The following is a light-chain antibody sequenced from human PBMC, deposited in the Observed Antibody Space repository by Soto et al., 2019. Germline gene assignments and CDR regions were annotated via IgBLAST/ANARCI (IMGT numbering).Light chain of an antibody. J-gene: IGLJ3*02. V-gene: IGLV2-14*01. CDR3: SSYTTSSTLVV. CDR2: EVS. CDR1: SSDVGGYNY. Sequence: QSVLTQPASVSGYPGQSITISCTGTSSDVGGYNYVSWYQQNPGKAPKLMIYEVSHRPSGVSDRFSGSKSGNTASLTISGLQAEDEVDYYCSSYTTSSTLVVFGGGTKLTVL.